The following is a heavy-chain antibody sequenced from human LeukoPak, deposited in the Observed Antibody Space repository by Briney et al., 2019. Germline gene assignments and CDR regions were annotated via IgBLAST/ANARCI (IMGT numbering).Heavy chain of an antibody. CDR3: ARDNSRNGPRAMDV. D-gene: IGHD1-14*01. Sequence: GGSLRLSCAASGLTFSSYPMHWVRQAPGKGLEWVAVISYDGSNKYYADSVKGRFAISRDNSKNTLYLQMNSLRAEDTAVYYCARDNSRNGPRAMDVWGQGTTVTVSS. CDR2: ISYDGSNK. J-gene: IGHJ6*02. CDR1: GLTFSSYP. V-gene: IGHV3-30*09.